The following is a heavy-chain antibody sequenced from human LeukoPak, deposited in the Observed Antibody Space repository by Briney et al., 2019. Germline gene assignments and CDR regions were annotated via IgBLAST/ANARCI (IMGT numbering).Heavy chain of an antibody. CDR3: ARGRAYDILTGYYYFDY. Sequence: GGSLRLSCAASGFTLSSYWMSWVRQAPGKGLEWVANIKQNGSEKYYVDSVKGRFTISRDNAKNSLYLQMNSLRAEDTAVYYCARGRAYDILTGYYYFDYWGQGTLVTVSS. J-gene: IGHJ4*02. V-gene: IGHV3-7*01. CDR1: GFTLSSYW. D-gene: IGHD3-9*01. CDR2: IKQNGSEK.